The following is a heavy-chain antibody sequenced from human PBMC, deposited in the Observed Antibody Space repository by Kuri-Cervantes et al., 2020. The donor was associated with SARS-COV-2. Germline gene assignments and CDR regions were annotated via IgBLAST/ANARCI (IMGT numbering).Heavy chain of an antibody. CDR3: AKDPRKQRHITGTGLG. CDR2: INPDGSYT. J-gene: IGHJ4*03. CDR1: GVTFSGHW. D-gene: IGHD1-20*01. Sequence: GGSLRLSCAASGVTFSGHWIHWVRQAPGKGRVWVSRINPDGSYTNNADSVKGRFTISRDNSKNTLYLQMNSLRAEDTAVYYCAKDPRKQRHITGTGLGWGQGTPVTVSS. V-gene: IGHV3-74*01.